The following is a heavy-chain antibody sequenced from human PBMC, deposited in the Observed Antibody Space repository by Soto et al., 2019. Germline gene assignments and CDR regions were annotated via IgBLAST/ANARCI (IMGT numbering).Heavy chain of an antibody. CDR2: MYHSGST. D-gene: IGHD5-18*01. Sequence: SETLSLTCAGSGHSISSGCYYWGWIRQPPGKGLEWIGSMYHSGSTYYNPSLKSRVTMSVDTSKNQLSLKLTSLTAADTAVYYCARYGYSYSMRFFDKWGQGTRVTVSS. V-gene: IGHV4-38-2*01. CDR1: GHSISSGCYY. J-gene: IGHJ4*02. CDR3: ARYGYSYSMRFFDK.